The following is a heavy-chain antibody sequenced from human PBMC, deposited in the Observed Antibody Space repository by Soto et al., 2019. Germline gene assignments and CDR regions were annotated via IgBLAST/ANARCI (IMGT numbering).Heavy chain of an antibody. CDR3: AMAAAGTGYFDY. Sequence: SVKVSCKASGGTFSSYAISWVRQAPGQGLEWMGGIIPIFGTANYAQKFQGRVTITADESTSTAYMELSSLRSEDTAVYYCAMAAAGTGYFDYWGQGTLVTVSS. CDR1: GGTFSSYA. D-gene: IGHD6-13*01. V-gene: IGHV1-69*13. CDR2: IIPIFGTA. J-gene: IGHJ4*02.